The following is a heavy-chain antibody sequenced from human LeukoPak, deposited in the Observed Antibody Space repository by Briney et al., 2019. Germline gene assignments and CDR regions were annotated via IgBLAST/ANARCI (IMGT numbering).Heavy chain of an antibody. V-gene: IGHV1-24*01. D-gene: IGHD2-8*01. Sequence: ASVKVSCKVSGYTLTELSMHWVRQAPGKGLEWLGGFDPEDGETIYAQKFQGRVTMTEDTSTDTAYMELSSLRSEDTAVYYCATGCTNGVCYTIFDYWGQGTLVTVSS. CDR1: GYTLTELS. CDR2: FDPEDGET. CDR3: ATGCTNGVCYTIFDY. J-gene: IGHJ4*02.